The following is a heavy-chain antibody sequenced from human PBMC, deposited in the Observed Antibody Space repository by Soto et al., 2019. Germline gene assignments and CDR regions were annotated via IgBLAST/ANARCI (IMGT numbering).Heavy chain of an antibody. J-gene: IGHJ3*02. Sequence: SETLSLTCAVYGGSFSGYYWSWIRQPPGKGLEWIGEINHSGSTNYNPSLKSRVTISVDTSKNQFSLKLSSVTAADTTVYYCARGTGDAFDIWGQGTMVTVSS. CDR1: GGSFSGYY. D-gene: IGHD3-10*01. V-gene: IGHV4-34*01. CDR2: INHSGST. CDR3: ARGTGDAFDI.